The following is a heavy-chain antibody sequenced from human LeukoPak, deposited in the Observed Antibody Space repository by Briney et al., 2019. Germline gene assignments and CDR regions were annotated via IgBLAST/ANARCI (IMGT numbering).Heavy chain of an antibody. CDR2: IYPGDSQPGDSDP. CDR1: GYTFTSHW. CDR3: ARRGVANPFDY. D-gene: IGHD3-10*01. V-gene: IGHV5-51*01. Sequence: GESLKFSCKTAGYTFTSHWIGWVRQMPGKGLEWMGNIYPGDSQPGDSDPKYSPSFRGQVAISADKSVSTAYLQWNSLKASDTAMYYCARRGVANPFDYWGQGTLVTVSS. J-gene: IGHJ4*02.